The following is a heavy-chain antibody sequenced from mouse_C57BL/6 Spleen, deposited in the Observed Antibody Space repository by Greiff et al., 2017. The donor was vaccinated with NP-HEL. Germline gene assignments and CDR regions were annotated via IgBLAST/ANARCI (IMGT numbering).Heavy chain of an antibody. CDR3: ARGIIYYGYPWFAY. V-gene: IGHV1-50*01. CDR2: IDPSDSYT. J-gene: IGHJ3*01. D-gene: IGHD2-2*01. Sequence: QVQLQQPGAELVKPGASVKLSCKASGYTFTSYWMQWVKQRPGQGLEWIGEIDPSDSYTNYNQKFKGKATLTVDPSSRTAYMQLSSLTSEDSAVYYCARGIIYYGYPWFAYWGQGTLVTVSA. CDR1: GYTFTSYW.